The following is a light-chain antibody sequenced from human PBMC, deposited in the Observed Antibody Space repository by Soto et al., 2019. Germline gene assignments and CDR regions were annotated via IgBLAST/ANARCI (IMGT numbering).Light chain of an antibody. CDR1: QSVSNY. Sequence: EIVLTQSPATLSLSPGERATLSCRASQSVSNYFAWYQQKPGQAPRLLIYDASKRATGIPARFSGSGSGTAFPPTITTLDPEDFAVYYCQQRSDWPRTFGKGTKVNFK. CDR3: QQRSDWPRT. J-gene: IGKJ4*01. V-gene: IGKV3-11*01. CDR2: DAS.